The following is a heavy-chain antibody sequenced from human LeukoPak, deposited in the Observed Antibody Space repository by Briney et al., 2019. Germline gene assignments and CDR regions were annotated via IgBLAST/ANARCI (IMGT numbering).Heavy chain of an antibody. J-gene: IGHJ4*02. D-gene: IGHD3-10*01. CDR1: DGSISSGYYY. Sequence: SETLSLTCSVSDGSISSGYYYWAWIRQPPGKGPEWIGSIYYSGTTYPNPSLKSRVTISVDTSKNQFSLKLSSVTAADTAVYYCARRVGYYGSGRMGYWGQGTLVTVSS. CDR2: IYYSGTT. V-gene: IGHV4-39*01. CDR3: ARRVGYYGSGRMGY.